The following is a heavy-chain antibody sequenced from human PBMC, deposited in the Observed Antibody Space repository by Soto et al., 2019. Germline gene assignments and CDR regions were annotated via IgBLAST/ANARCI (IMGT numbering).Heavy chain of an antibody. D-gene: IGHD3-22*01. CDR2: INSDGTST. V-gene: IGHV3-74*01. CDR3: AGDGDSSG. J-gene: IGHJ4*02. CDR1: GFPFSTNW. Sequence: EVQLVESGGGLVQPGGSLRLSCAASGFPFSTNWMHWVRQAPGKGLVWVSRINSDGTSTNYADSVKGRFTISRDNAKTTLYLQMSSLGGEDTPMYYCAGDGDSSGWGQGTLVTVS.